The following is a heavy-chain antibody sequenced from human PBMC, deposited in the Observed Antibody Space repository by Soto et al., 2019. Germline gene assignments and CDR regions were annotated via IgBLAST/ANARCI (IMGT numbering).Heavy chain of an antibody. D-gene: IGHD5-18*01. CDR2: IYYSGST. CDR3: ARGFTAMVSDY. J-gene: IGHJ4*02. CDR1: GGSISSYY. Sequence: TSETLSLTCTVSGGSISSYYWSWIRQPPGKGLEWIGYIYYSGSTNYNPSLKSRVTISVDTSKNQFSLKLSSVTAADTAVYYCARGFTAMVSDYWGQGTLVTVS. V-gene: IGHV4-59*01.